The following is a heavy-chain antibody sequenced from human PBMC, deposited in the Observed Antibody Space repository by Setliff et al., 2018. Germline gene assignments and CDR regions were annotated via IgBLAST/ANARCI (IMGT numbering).Heavy chain of an antibody. D-gene: IGHD2-2*01. CDR3: ASSRVVPAAYNWFDP. V-gene: IGHV1-18*04. CDR2: ISGYNGNT. J-gene: IGHJ5*02. CDR1: GYTFTSYY. Sequence: GASVKVSCKASGYTFTSYYMHWVRQAPGQGLEWMGWISGYNGNTNYAQKVQGRVTMTTDTSTGTIYMELSSLRSEDTAVYYCASSRVVPAAYNWFDPWGQGTLVTVSS.